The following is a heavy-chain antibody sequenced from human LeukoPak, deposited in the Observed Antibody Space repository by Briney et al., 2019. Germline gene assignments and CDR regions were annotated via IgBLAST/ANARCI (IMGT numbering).Heavy chain of an antibody. CDR1: GFTFNDYV. Sequence: PGGSLRLSCAASGFTFNDYVMHWVRQPPGKGLEGVSGISWNSGSIGYADSVKGRFTISRDNAKNSLYLQMNSLRTEDTALYYCAKGGRGYSYGYDGFDIWGQGTMVTVSS. V-gene: IGHV3-9*01. J-gene: IGHJ3*02. CDR3: AKGGRGYSYGYDGFDI. CDR2: ISWNSGSI. D-gene: IGHD5-18*01.